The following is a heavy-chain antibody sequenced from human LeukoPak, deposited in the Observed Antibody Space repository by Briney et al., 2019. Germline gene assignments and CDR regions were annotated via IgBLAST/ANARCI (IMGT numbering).Heavy chain of an antibody. CDR2: IYSGGST. D-gene: IGHD3-22*01. V-gene: IGHV3-53*01. CDR1: GFTVSSNY. CDR3: ARDARGTYYYDSSGYDYYGMDV. Sequence: GGSLRLSCAASGFTVSSNYMSWVRQAPGKGLEWVSVIYSGGSTYYADSVKGRFTISRDNSKNTLYLQMNSLRAEDTAVYYCARDARGTYYYDSSGYDYYGMDVWGQGTTVTVSS. J-gene: IGHJ6*02.